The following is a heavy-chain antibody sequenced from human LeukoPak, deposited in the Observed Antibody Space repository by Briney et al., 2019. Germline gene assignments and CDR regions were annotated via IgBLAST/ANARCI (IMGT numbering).Heavy chain of an antibody. J-gene: IGHJ4*02. CDR1: GGFISSSSYY. D-gene: IGHD6-13*01. V-gene: IGHV4-39*07. Sequence: SEILSLTCTVSGGFISSSSYYWGWIRQPPGKGLEWIGSIYYSGSTYYNPSLKSRVTISVDTSKNQFSLKLSSVTAADTAVYYCAGVSRYSASWYGDYWGQGTLVTVSS. CDR3: AGVSRYSASWYGDY. CDR2: IYYSGST.